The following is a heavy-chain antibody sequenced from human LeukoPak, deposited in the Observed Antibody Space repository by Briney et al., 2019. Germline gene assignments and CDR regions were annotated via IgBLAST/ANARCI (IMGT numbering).Heavy chain of an antibody. CDR3: ARSASVHIIRDDSFHI. CDR1: GGTFSSYG. CDR2: IIPIFGTA. J-gene: IGHJ3*02. Sequence: SVKVSCKASGGTFSSYGISWVRQAPGQGLEWMGGIIPIFGTANYAQKFQGRVTITADKSTSKAYMELSSLRSEDTAVYYCARSASVHIIRDDSFHIWGQGTMVTVSS. D-gene: IGHD2-21*01. V-gene: IGHV1-69*06.